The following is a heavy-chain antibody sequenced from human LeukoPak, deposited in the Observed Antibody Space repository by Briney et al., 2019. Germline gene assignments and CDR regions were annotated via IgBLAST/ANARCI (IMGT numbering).Heavy chain of an antibody. Sequence: SQTLSLTCAISGDSVSSNSAAWNWIRQSPSRGLEWPGRTYYRSKWYNDYAVSVKSRITINPDTSKNQFSLQLNSVTPEDTAVYYCARGTAYYYDSSGYYDFDYWGQGTLVTVSS. D-gene: IGHD3-22*01. CDR1: GDSVSSNSAA. V-gene: IGHV6-1*01. CDR3: ARGTAYYYDSSGYYDFDY. J-gene: IGHJ4*02. CDR2: TYYRSKWYN.